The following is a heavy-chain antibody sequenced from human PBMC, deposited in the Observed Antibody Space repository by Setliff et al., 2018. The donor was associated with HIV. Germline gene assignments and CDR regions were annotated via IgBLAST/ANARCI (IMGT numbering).Heavy chain of an antibody. J-gene: IGHJ4*02. CDR2: IIPLFGTA. CDR1: GYTFISYG. Sequence: SVKVSCKTSGYTFISYGISWVRQAPGQGLEWMGGIIPLFGTADYAQKFQGRLTITADESTSTAYMDLSSLSSEDTAVYYCAVDYGGNSLPRFDSWGQGTLVTVSS. D-gene: IGHD2-21*02. V-gene: IGHV1-69*13. CDR3: AVDYGGNSLPRFDS.